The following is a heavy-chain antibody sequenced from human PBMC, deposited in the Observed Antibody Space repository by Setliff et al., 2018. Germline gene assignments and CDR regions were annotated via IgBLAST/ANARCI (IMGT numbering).Heavy chain of an antibody. Sequence: ASVKVSCKASGYTFTSYGINWVRQAPGQGLEWMGWINTNTGNPTYAQGFTGRFVFSLDTSVTTAYLQISSLKAQDSAVHYCARGGDIITIFGVVTPDYYYYMDVWGTGTTVTVSS. D-gene: IGHD3-3*01. CDR3: ARGGDIITIFGVVTPDYYYYMDV. CDR2: INTNTGNP. V-gene: IGHV7-4-1*02. J-gene: IGHJ6*03. CDR1: GYTFTSYG.